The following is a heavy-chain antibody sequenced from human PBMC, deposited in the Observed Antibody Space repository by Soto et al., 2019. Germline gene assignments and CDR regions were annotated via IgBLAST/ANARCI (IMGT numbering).Heavy chain of an antibody. CDR2: ISGSGTST. V-gene: IGHV3-23*01. D-gene: IGHD3-22*01. J-gene: IGHJ6*02. CDR3: AKDRITLTVVRNEPRERAAYALDV. Sequence: EVQVLESGGGLVQPGGSLRLSCAASGFTFSSYAMSWVRQAPGKGLEWVSAISGSGTSTYYVDSVKGRFTISRDNSTTTLYLQMNSLRAEDTAVYYCAKDRITLTVVRNEPRERAAYALDVWGQGTTVTVSS. CDR1: GFTFSSYA.